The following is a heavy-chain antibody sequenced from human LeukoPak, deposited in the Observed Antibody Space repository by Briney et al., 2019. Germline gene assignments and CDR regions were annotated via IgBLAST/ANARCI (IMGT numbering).Heavy chain of an antibody. Sequence: SETLSLTCTVSGGSISSSSYYWGWIRQPPGKGLEWIGSIYYSGSTYYNPSLKSRVTISVDTSKNQFSLKLSSVTAADTAVYYCAREMATITFVFDPWGQGTLVTVSS. CDR1: GGSISSSSYY. D-gene: IGHD5-24*01. CDR3: AREMATITFVFDP. V-gene: IGHV4-39*07. J-gene: IGHJ5*02. CDR2: IYYSGST.